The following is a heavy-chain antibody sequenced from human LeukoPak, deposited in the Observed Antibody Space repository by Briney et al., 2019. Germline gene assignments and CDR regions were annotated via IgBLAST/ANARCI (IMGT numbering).Heavy chain of an antibody. D-gene: IGHD3-3*01. CDR3: ARDERLLSFLK. Sequence: TGGSLRLSCAASGFTFSHYEMNWVRQAPGKGLEWISYIRFVDSSKSYADSVKGRFTISRDNAENSLYLEMNNLRVEDTAIYYCARDERLLSFLKWGQGTLVTVSS. J-gene: IGHJ4*02. CDR1: GFTFSHYE. V-gene: IGHV3-48*03. CDR2: IRFVDSSK.